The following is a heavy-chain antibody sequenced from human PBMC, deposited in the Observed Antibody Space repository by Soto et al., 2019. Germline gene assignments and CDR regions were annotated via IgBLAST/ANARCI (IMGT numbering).Heavy chain of an antibody. D-gene: IGHD4-17*01. J-gene: IGHJ6*03. CDR1: GFTFSSYA. V-gene: IGHV3-23*01. CDR2: ISGSGGST. CDR3: AKGKGDYGDSYYMDV. Sequence: GGSLRLSCAASGFTFSSYAMSWVRQAPGKGLEWVSAISGSGGSTYYADSVKGRFTISRDNSKNTLYLQMNSLRAEDTAVYYCAKGKGDYGDSYYMDVWGKGTTVTVSS.